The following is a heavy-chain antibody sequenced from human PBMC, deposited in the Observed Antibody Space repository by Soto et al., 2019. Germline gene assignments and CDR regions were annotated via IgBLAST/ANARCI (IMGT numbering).Heavy chain of an antibody. J-gene: IGHJ6*02. Sequence: EVQLVESGGGLVQPGGSLRLSCAASGFIFNSYWMHWVRQAPGKGLVWGSRINTDESSRSYADRVKGRFTISRDNAKNTLYLQMNSLRAEDTAVYFCARDRVPQLGYYGMDVWGQGTTVTVSS. CDR3: ARDRVPQLGYYGMDV. V-gene: IGHV3-74*01. CDR1: GFIFNSYW. CDR2: INTDESSR. D-gene: IGHD2-2*01.